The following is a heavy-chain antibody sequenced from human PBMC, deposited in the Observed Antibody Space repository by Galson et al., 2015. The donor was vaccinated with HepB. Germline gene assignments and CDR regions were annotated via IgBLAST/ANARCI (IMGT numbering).Heavy chain of an antibody. V-gene: IGHV1-69*04. Sequence: SVKVSCKASGGTFSSYAISWVRQAPGQGLEWMGRIIPILGIANYAQKFQGRVTITADKSTSTAYMELSSLRSEDTAVYYCARFRRFIAAAGRGYLNYGMDVWGQGTTVTVSS. CDR1: GGTFSSYA. CDR3: ARFRRFIAAAGRGYLNYGMDV. J-gene: IGHJ6*02. D-gene: IGHD6-13*01. CDR2: IIPILGIA.